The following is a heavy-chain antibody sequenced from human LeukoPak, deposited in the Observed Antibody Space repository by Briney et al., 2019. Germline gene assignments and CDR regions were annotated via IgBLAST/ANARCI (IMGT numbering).Heavy chain of an antibody. D-gene: IGHD3-22*01. J-gene: IGHJ3*02. Sequence: ASVKVSCKASGHTFTGYYMHWVRQAPGQGLEWMGWINPNSGGTNYAQKFQGRVTMTRDTSSSTAYMELSSLRSADTAVYYCASEYKYDSSGANAFDIWGQGTMVTVSS. CDR2: INPNSGGT. CDR3: ASEYKYDSSGANAFDI. V-gene: IGHV1-2*02. CDR1: GHTFTGYY.